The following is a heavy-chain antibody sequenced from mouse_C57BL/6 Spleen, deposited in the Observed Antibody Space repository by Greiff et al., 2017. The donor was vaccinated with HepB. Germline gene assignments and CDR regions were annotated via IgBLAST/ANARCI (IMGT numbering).Heavy chain of an antibody. CDR3: AKGEYLDY. CDR2: ISSGSSTI. CDR1: GFTFSDYG. J-gene: IGHJ2*01. V-gene: IGHV5-17*01. D-gene: IGHD2-10*02. Sequence: DVKLVESGGGLVKPGGSLKLSCAASGFTFSDYGMHWVRQAPEKGLEWVAYISSGSSTIYYADTVKGRFTISRDNAKNTLFLQMTSLRSEDTAMYYCAKGEYLDYWGQGTTLTVSS.